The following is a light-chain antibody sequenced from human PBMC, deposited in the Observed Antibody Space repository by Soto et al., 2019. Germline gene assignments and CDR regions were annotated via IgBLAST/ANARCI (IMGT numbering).Light chain of an antibody. CDR2: GAS. V-gene: IGKV3-15*01. Sequence: EIVLTQSPGTLSLSPGEGLTLSCRASQSISRTLAWYQQRPGQAPRLLIYGASSRATGVPARFSGSGSGTEFTLTISSLQSEDFAVYYCQQYNDWPLTFGGGTKVEIK. CDR3: QQYNDWPLT. CDR1: QSISRT. J-gene: IGKJ4*01.